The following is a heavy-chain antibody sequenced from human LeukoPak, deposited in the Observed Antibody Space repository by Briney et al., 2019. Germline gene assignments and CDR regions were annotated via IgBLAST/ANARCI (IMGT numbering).Heavy chain of an antibody. V-gene: IGHV3-33*01. CDR2: IWYDGSNK. CDR3: AREGQWPGLDYYYYGMDV. CDR1: GFTFSSYG. D-gene: IGHD2-8*01. J-gene: IGHJ6*02. Sequence: GGSLRLSCAASGFTFSSYGMRWVRQAPGKGLERVAVIWYDGSNKYYADSVKGRFTISRDNSKNTLYLQMNSLRAEDTAVYYCAREGQWPGLDYYYYGMDVWGQGTTVTVSS.